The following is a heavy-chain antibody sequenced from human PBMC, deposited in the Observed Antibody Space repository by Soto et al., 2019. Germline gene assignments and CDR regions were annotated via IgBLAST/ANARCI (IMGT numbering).Heavy chain of an antibody. CDR2: IHYRGST. V-gene: IGHV4-39*01. D-gene: IGHD3-10*01. CDR3: ARQHYYGSGSFLGWFDP. Sequence: SETLSLTCTVSGDSITSNSYYWGWIRQPPGKGLEWIGSIHYRGSTDNNPSLKSRVTLSVDMAKSQFSLKLTSVTAADTAVYYCARQHYYGSGSFLGWFDPWGQGTPVTVSS. CDR1: GDSITSNSYY. J-gene: IGHJ5*02.